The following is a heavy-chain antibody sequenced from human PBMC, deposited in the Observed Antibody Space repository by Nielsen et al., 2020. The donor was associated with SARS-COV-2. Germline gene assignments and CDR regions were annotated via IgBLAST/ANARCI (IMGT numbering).Heavy chain of an antibody. J-gene: IGHJ4*02. CDR2: ITSSSTYT. D-gene: IGHD5-24*01. CDR3: AREGRKLPLDY. CDR1: GFTLSDYY. V-gene: IGHV3-11*05. Sequence: GESLKISCVGSGFTLSDYYMSWVRQAPGKGLEWVSYITSSSTYTNYADSVKGRFTISRDNAKNSLSLQMHSLRAEDTAVYYCAREGRKLPLDYWGQGTLVTVSS.